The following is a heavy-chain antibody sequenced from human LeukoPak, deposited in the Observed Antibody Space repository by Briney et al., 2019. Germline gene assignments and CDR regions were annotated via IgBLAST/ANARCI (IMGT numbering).Heavy chain of an antibody. CDR2: INPNSGGT. CDR3: ARDRGYMDV. J-gene: IGHJ6*03. V-gene: IGHV1-2*02. Sequence: ASVKVSCKASGYTFTSYGISWVRQAPGQGLEWMGWINPNSGGTNYAQKFQGRVTMTRDTSTSTVYMELSSLRSEDTAVYYCARDRGYMDVWGKGTTVTISS. CDR1: GYTFTSYG.